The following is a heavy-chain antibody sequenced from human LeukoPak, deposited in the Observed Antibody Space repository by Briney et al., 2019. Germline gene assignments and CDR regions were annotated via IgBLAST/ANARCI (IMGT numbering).Heavy chain of an antibody. J-gene: IGHJ4*02. D-gene: IGHD3-22*01. CDR2: TSGSGGST. V-gene: IGHV3-23*01. CDR3: AEVKYYYDSLDY. CDR1: GFTFSSYA. Sequence: GGSLRLSCGASGFTFSSYAMSWVRQAPGKGLEWVSATSGSGGSTYYADSVKGRFTISRDNSKNTLYLQMNSLRAEDTAVYYCAEVKYYYDSLDYWGQGTLVTVSS.